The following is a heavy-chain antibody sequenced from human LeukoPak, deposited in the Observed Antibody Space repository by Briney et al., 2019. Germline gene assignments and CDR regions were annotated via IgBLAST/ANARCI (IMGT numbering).Heavy chain of an antibody. CDR3: ATLSDAIAAAGTRNY. Sequence: GGSLRLSCAASGFTFSSYAMSWVRQAPGKGLEWVSVISGSGGSTNYADSVNGRFTISRDNSKNMLHLQMSSLRAEDTAVYYCATLSDAIAAAGTRNYWGQGTLVTVSS. CDR1: GFTFSSYA. J-gene: IGHJ4*02. V-gene: IGHV3-23*01. D-gene: IGHD6-13*01. CDR2: ISGSGGST.